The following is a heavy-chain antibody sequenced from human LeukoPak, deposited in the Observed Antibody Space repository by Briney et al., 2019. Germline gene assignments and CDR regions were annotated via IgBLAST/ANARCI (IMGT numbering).Heavy chain of an antibody. CDR1: GFTFSNYA. J-gene: IGHJ4*02. CDR3: AREGYCSGGTCYVDY. D-gene: IGHD2-15*01. Sequence: GGSLRLSCSASGFTFSNYAMHWVRQAPGKGLEYVAAVSSNGGNTYYADSVKGRFTISRDNSKNTLYLQMGSLSAEDMAVYYCAREGYCSGGTCYVDYWGQGTLVTVSS. V-gene: IGHV3-64*02. CDR2: VSSNGGNT.